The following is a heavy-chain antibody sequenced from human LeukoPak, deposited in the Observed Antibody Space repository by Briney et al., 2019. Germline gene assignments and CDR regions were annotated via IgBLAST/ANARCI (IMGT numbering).Heavy chain of an antibody. CDR1: GGSISSYY. D-gene: IGHD3-16*02. J-gene: IGHJ4*02. V-gene: IGHV4-59*01. CDR3: ARAKGDYVWGSYRPYYFDY. CDR2: IYYSGST. Sequence: KPSETLSLTCTVSGGSISSYYWSWIRQPPGKGLELIGYIYYSGSTNYNPSLKSRVTISVDTSKNQFSLKLSSVTAADTAVYYCARAKGDYVWGSYRPYYFDYWGQGTLVTVSS.